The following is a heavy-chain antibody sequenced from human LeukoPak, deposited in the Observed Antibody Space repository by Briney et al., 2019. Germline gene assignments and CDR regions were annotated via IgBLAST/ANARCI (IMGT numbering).Heavy chain of an antibody. J-gene: IGHJ3*02. CDR3: ARDAGWSGSDAFDI. CDR2: IYTSGST. Sequence: SETLSLTCTVSGGSISSGSYYWSWIRQPAGKGLEWIGRIYTSGSTNYNPSLKSRVTISVDTSKNQLSLRLSSVTAADTAVYYCARDAGWSGSDAFDIWGRGTMVTVSS. CDR1: GGSISSGSYY. D-gene: IGHD3-3*01. V-gene: IGHV4-61*02.